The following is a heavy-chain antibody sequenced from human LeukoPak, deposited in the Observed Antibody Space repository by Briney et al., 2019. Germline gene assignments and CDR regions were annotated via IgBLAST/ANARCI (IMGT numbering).Heavy chain of an antibody. Sequence: GASVTVSCKASGYTFTGYYMHWVRQAPGQGLEWMGWINPNSGGTNYAQKFQGRVTMTRDTSISTAYMELSRLRSDDTAVYYCARTVDTGNYYYYMDIWGKGTTVTVSS. CDR2: INPNSGGT. V-gene: IGHV1-2*02. D-gene: IGHD5-18*01. CDR3: ARTVDTGNYYYYMDI. J-gene: IGHJ6*03. CDR1: GYTFTGYY.